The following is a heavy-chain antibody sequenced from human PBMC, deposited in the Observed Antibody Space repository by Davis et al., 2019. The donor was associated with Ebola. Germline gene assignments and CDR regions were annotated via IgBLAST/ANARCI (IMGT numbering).Heavy chain of an antibody. Sequence: SETLSLTCTVSGGSISSYYWSWIRQPPGKGLEWIGYIYYSGSTDYNPSLKSRVTISVDTSKNQFSLKLSSVTAADTAVYYCARGHYDFWSGYYTWYWFDPWGQGTLVTVSS. D-gene: IGHD3-3*01. V-gene: IGHV4-59*01. CDR2: IYYSGST. CDR1: GGSISSYY. CDR3: ARGHYDFWSGYYTWYWFDP. J-gene: IGHJ5*02.